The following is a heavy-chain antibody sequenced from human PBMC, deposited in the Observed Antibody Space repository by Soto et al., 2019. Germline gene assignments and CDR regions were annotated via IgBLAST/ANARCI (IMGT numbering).Heavy chain of an antibody. D-gene: IGHD2-8*01. CDR2: ISAYTDTP. CDR3: ARFISGVEASLAP. CDR1: GYTFTNFG. Sequence: GDSVKVSCKASGYTFTNFGVTWVGRAPGQGLEWMGWISAYTDTPHYARKFQGRVTMTIDTSTSTAYMDLRSLTSDDTAVYYCARFISGVEASLAPWGEGRPVPVSS. V-gene: IGHV1-18*01. J-gene: IGHJ4*02.